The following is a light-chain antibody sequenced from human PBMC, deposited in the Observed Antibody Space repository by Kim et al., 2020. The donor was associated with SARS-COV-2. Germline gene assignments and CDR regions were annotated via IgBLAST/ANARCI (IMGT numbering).Light chain of an antibody. CDR1: KDIRNG. CDR2: GAS. CDR3: IQHNTYPIT. V-gene: IGKV1-17*01. Sequence: ASVGDRVTITCRASKDIRNGLGWYKQNPGSAPKRLIYGASRLQSGVPSRFSGSGSGTEFTLAIRSLQPEDSATYFCIQHNTYPITFGQATRLEIK. J-gene: IGKJ5*01.